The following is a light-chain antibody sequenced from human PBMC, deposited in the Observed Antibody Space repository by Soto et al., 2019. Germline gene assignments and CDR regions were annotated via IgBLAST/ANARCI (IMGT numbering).Light chain of an antibody. CDR1: QGIGSW. CDR2: AAS. J-gene: IGKJ1*01. Sequence: DLQMTQSPSSVSASVGDRVTITCRASQGIGSWLAWYQQKPGKAPNLLIYAASNLQSGGPSRFSGIGSGTDFTLTISSLQPEDFAAYYCQQANSFPWTFGQGTKVEIK. V-gene: IGKV1-12*01. CDR3: QQANSFPWT.